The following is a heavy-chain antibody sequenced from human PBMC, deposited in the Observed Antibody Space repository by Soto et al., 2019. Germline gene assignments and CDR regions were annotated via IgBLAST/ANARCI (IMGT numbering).Heavy chain of an antibody. V-gene: IGHV3-21*01. Sequence: EVQLVESGGGLVKPGGSLRLSCAASGFTFSSYSMNWVRQAPGKGLEWVSSISSSSSYIYYADSVKGRFTISRDNAKNSLYLQMNSLRAEDTAVYYCEREEETVYYGMDVWGQGTTVTVSS. D-gene: IGHD4-17*01. CDR1: GFTFSSYS. J-gene: IGHJ6*02. CDR2: ISSSSSYI. CDR3: EREEETVYYGMDV.